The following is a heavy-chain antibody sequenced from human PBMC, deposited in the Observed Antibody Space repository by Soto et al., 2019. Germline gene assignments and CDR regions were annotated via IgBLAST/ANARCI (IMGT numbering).Heavy chain of an antibody. CDR3: ARGDTAMVGNWFDP. J-gene: IGHJ5*02. CDR2: IYYSEST. CDR1: GGSISSGDYY. D-gene: IGHD5-18*01. V-gene: IGHV4-30-4*01. Sequence: SETLSLTCTVSGGSISSGDYYWSWIRQPPGKGLEWIGYIYYSESTYYNPSLKSRVTISVDTSKNQFSLKLSSVTAADTAVYYCARGDTAMVGNWFDPWGQGTLVTVSS.